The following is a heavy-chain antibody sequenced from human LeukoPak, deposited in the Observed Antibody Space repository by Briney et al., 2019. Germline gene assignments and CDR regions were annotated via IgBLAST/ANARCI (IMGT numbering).Heavy chain of an antibody. CDR2: ISYDGSNK. Sequence: GGSLKLSCAASGFTFSSYAMHWVRQAPGKGLEWVAVISYDGSNKYYADSVKGRFTISRDNSKNTLYLQMNSLRAEDTAVYYCARDPVPATATYYFDYWGQGTLVTVSS. CDR3: ARDPVPATATYYFDY. V-gene: IGHV3-30*04. J-gene: IGHJ4*02. D-gene: IGHD2-2*01. CDR1: GFTFSSYA.